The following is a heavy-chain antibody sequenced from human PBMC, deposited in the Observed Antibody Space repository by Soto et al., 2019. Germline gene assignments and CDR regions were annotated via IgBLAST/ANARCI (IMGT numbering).Heavy chain of an antibody. D-gene: IGHD5-18*01. CDR3: ARGIYSYGLVFDY. CDR2: IYYSGST. Sequence: KTSETLSLTCTVSGGSISSSSYYWGWIRQPPGKGLEWIGSIYYSGSTYYNPSLKSRVTISVDTSKNQFSLKLSSVTAADTAVYYCARGIYSYGLVFDYWGQGTLVTVSS. CDR1: GGSISSSSYY. V-gene: IGHV4-39*01. J-gene: IGHJ4*02.